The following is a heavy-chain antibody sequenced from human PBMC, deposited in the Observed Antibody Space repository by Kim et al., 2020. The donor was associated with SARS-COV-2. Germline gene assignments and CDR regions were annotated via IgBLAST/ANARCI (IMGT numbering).Heavy chain of an antibody. CDR2: ISASNGDT. D-gene: IGHD3-10*01. J-gene: IGHJ4*02. V-gene: IGHV1-18*01. Sequence: ASVKVSCKTSGYTFSNYDITWVRQGPGQGLEWMGLISASNGDTNYAQKFQGRVTLTTDTTTTTAYMDLRSLGYDDTAVYYCGRGISGNDVKLWLAVGPRDGPDNWGQGTLVTVSS. CDR1: GYTFSNYD. CDR3: GRGISGNDVKLWLAVGPRDGPDN.